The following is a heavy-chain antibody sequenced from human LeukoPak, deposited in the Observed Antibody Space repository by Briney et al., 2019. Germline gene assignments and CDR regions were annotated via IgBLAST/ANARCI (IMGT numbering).Heavy chain of an antibody. CDR3: ARTGSTSCYVVCSFDI. Sequence: SETLSLTCTVSGDSISYYYWSWIRQPAGKGLEWIGRISTSGTTNYNPSLKSRVTMSVDTSKNQFSLKLSSVTAADTAVYYCARTGSTSCYVVCSFDIWGQGTMVTVSS. J-gene: IGHJ3*02. V-gene: IGHV4-4*07. CDR1: GDSISYYY. CDR2: ISTSGTT. D-gene: IGHD2-2*01.